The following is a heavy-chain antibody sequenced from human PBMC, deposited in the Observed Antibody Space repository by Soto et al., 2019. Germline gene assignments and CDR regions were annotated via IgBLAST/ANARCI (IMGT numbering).Heavy chain of an antibody. CDR3: AKEWRYCSSTSCLTYDYYYYGMDV. Sequence: SLRLSCAASGFTFSSYVMHWVRQAPGKGLELVAVISYDGSNKYYADSVKGRFTISRDNSKNTLYLQMNSLRAEETGVYYCAKEWRYCSSTSCLTYDYYYYGMDVWGQGTTVTVTS. CDR2: ISYDGSNK. J-gene: IGHJ6*02. CDR1: GFTFSSYV. D-gene: IGHD2-2*01. V-gene: IGHV3-30*18.